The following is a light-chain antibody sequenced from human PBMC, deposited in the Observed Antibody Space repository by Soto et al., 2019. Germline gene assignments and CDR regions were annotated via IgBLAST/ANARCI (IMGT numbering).Light chain of an antibody. CDR3: QQTYSMGFT. J-gene: IGKJ3*01. Sequence: DIQMTQSPSSLSASVEDRVTIACRASQSISSYLHWYQQKPGKAPRLLIYAASRLQSGVPSRFSGSGSGTDFTLTISSLQPEDFATYHCQQTYSMGFTFGPGTKVDIK. CDR1: QSISSY. CDR2: AAS. V-gene: IGKV1-39*01.